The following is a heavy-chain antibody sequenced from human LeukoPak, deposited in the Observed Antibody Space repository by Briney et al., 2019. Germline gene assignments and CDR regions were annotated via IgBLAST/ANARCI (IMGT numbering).Heavy chain of an antibody. Sequence: PSETLSLTCAVYGGSFSGYYWSWIRQPPGKGLEWIGEITNYNPSLKSRVTISVDTSKNQFSLKLSSVTAADTAVYYCARDLRRAAFDIWGQGTMVTVSS. CDR1: GGSFSGYY. CDR3: ARDLRRAAFDI. V-gene: IGHV4-34*01. CDR2: IT. J-gene: IGHJ3*02.